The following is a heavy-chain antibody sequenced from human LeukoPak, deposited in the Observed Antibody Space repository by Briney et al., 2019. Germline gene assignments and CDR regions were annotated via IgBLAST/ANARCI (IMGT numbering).Heavy chain of an antibody. J-gene: IGHJ4*02. CDR1: GLNFNSRW. CDR3: ARDGGWWRFDF. V-gene: IGHV3-7*03. CDR2: IKEDGTET. Sequence: GGSLRLSCVASGLNFNSRWMDWVRRAPGQGLEWVASIKEDGTETHYVDSVRGRFTTSRDNDKNSLYLQMNNLRAEDTAMYYCARDGGWWRFDFWGQGALVTVSS. D-gene: IGHD2-8*02.